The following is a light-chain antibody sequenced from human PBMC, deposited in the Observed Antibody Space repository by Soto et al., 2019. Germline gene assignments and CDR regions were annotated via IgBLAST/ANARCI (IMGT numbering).Light chain of an antibody. CDR3: SSYTSSITLV. V-gene: IGLV2-14*01. Sequence: QSALTQPPSVSGSPGQSITISCTETSSDVGGYNYVSWYQQHPGKAPKLMIYDVNNRPSGVSTRFSGSKTGNTATLTISGLQAEDEGDYYCSSYTSSITLVFGGGTKLTVL. CDR1: SSDVGGYNY. CDR2: DVN. J-gene: IGLJ2*01.